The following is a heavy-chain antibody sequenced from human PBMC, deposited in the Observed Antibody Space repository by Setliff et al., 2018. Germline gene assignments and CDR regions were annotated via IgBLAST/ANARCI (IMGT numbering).Heavy chain of an antibody. D-gene: IGHD1-26*01. J-gene: IGHJ4*02. V-gene: IGHV4-4*08. CDR3: ARGLNSESWTFRY. Sequence: PSETLSLTCTVSGGSISGYYWGWIRQPPGKGLEWIGNIYTSGNTNYNPSLKSRVSISVDTSKNQFSLKLRSVTAADTAIYYCARGLNSESWTFRYWSQGILVTVSS. CDR2: IYTSGNT. CDR1: GGSISGYY.